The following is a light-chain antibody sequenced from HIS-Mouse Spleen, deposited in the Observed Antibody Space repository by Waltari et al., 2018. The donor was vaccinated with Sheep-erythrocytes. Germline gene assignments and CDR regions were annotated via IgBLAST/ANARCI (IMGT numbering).Light chain of an antibody. Sequence: SYELTQPPSVSVSPGQTASIPCSGSHLGDTYACWYQQKPGHSPVLVIYQDSKRPSGIPERFSGSNSGNTATLTISGTQAMDEADYYCQAWDSSTVVFGGGTKLTVL. CDR3: QAWDSSTVV. CDR2: QDS. CDR1: HLGDTY. V-gene: IGLV3-1*01. J-gene: IGLJ2*01.